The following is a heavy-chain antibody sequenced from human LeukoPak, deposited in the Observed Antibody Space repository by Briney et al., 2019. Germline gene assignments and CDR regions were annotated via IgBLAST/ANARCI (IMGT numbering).Heavy chain of an antibody. CDR2: INHSGST. J-gene: IGHJ4*02. Sequence: SETLSLTCAVYGGSFSGYYWSWIRQPPGKGLEWIGEINHSGSTKYNPSLKSRVTISGDTSKNQFSLKLRSVTAADTAVYYCARALERYYYYCSGYYAHFDYWGQGTLVTVSS. CDR1: GGSFSGYY. V-gene: IGHV4-34*01. D-gene: IGHD3-22*01. CDR3: ARALERYYYYCSGYYAHFDY.